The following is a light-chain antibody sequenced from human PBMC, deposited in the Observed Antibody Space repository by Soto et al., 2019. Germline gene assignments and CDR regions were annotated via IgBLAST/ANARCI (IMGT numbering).Light chain of an antibody. J-gene: IGKJ1*01. CDR3: QQYNHWPPWT. Sequence: EIVMTQSPATLSVSPGERATLSCRASQSVSSNLAWYQQKPGQAPRLLIYGASTRATGIPARFSGSGSGTEFPLTISSLQSEDFAVSYCQQYNHWPPWTFGQGTKVEIK. CDR1: QSVSSN. V-gene: IGKV3-15*01. CDR2: GAS.